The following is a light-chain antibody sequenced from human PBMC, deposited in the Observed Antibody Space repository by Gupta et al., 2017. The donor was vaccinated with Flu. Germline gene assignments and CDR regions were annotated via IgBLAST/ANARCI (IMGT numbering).Light chain of an antibody. CDR2: GAS. J-gene: IGKJ1*01. V-gene: IGKV3-20*01. CDR1: QSVSSSY. Sequence: TLSLCPGERATLSCRASQSVSSSYLAWYQQKPGQAPRLLIYGASSRATGIPDRFSGSGSRTDFTLTISRLEPEDFAVYYCQQYAGSPPGTFGQGTKVEIK. CDR3: QQYAGSPPGT.